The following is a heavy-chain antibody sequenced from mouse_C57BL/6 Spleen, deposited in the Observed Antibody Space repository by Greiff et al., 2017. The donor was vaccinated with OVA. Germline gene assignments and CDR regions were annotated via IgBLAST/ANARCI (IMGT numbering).Heavy chain of an antibody. CDR3: APFYGGAY. CDR1: GYTFTDYY. V-gene: IGHV1-26*01. CDR2: INPNNGGT. J-gene: IGHJ3*01. D-gene: IGHD1-1*01. Sequence: EVQLQQSGPELVKPGASVKISCKASGYTFTDYYMNWVKQSHGKSLEWIGDINPNNGGTSYNQKFKGKATLTVDKSSSTAYMELRSLTSEDSAVYYCAPFYGGAYWGQGTLVTVSA.